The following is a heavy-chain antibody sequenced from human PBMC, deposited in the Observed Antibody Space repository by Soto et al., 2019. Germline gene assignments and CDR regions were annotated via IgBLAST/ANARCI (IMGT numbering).Heavy chain of an antibody. CDR3: ACGPEDFLRDFLGSFDY. CDR1: GYTFTSYA. J-gene: IGHJ4*02. Sequence: ASVKVSCKASGYTFTSYAMHWVRQAPGQRLEWMGWINAGNGNTKYSQKFQGRVTITRDTSASTAYMELSSLRSEDTAVYYCACGPEDFLRDFLGSFDYWGQGTLVTVSS. V-gene: IGHV1-3*01. D-gene: IGHD3-16*01. CDR2: INAGNGNT.